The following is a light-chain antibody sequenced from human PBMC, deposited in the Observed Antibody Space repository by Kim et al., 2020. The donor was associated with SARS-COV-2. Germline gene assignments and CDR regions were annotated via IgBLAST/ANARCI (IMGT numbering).Light chain of an antibody. Sequence: QSALTQPRSVSASPGQSVSISCTGTSSDVGGYNHVSWYQRHQGRAPKLIIYEVSKRPSGVPDRFSGSKSGNTASLTISGLQAEDEAQYYCCSYAGSYTLVFGGGTQLTVL. J-gene: IGLJ2*01. CDR1: SSDVGGYNH. CDR2: EVS. CDR3: CSYAGSYTLV. V-gene: IGLV2-11*01.